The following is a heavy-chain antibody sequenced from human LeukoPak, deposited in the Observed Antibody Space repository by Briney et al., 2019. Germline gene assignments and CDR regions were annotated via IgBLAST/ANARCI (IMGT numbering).Heavy chain of an antibody. V-gene: IGHV3-21*01. CDR1: GFTFSSYS. CDR3: ARDRGTTGMYNYYYGMDV. J-gene: IGHJ6*02. D-gene: IGHD1-1*01. CDR2: VSTGSNYI. Sequence: RPGGSLRLSCTASGFTFSSYSLNWVRQAPGKGLEWVSSVSTGSNYIYYADSVKGRFTISRDNDKNSLYLQMNSLRVEDTAVYYCARDRGTTGMYNYYYGMDVWGQGTTVTVSS.